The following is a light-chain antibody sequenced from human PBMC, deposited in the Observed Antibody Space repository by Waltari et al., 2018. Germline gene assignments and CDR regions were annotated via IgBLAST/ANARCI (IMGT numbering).Light chain of an antibody. CDR2: KSF. V-gene: IGKV1-5*03. J-gene: IGKJ2*01. CDR3: QQYNISPYT. CDR1: QSISNW. Sequence: DIQMTQSPSTLSASVGDRVTITCRASQSISNWLAWYQQKPGKAPKVLIYKSFSLQSGVPSRFSGSGSETEFTLTISSPQPDDFATYYCQQYNISPYTFGQATTLEI.